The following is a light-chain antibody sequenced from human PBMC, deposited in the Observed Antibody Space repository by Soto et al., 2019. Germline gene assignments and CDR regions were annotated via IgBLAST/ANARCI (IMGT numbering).Light chain of an antibody. CDR1: QSISSW. Sequence: DIQMTQSPSTLSASVGDRVTITCRASQSISSWLAWYQQKPGKAPNLLIYKASSLESGVPSRFSGSGSGTEFTLTISSLHPDDLATYYCQQYNSYPWTFGQGTKVEIK. J-gene: IGKJ1*01. CDR3: QQYNSYPWT. CDR2: KAS. V-gene: IGKV1-5*03.